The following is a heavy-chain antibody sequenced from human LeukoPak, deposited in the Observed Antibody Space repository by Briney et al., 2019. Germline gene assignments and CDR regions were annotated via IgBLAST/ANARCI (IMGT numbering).Heavy chain of an antibody. Sequence: GRSLRLSCAASGFTFSSYPMHWVRQAPGKGLEWVAVISYDGSNKYYADSVKGRFTISRDNSKNTLYLQMNSLRAEDTAVYYCARSLDYYYGMDVWGQGTTVTVSS. CDR1: GFTFSSYP. CDR2: ISYDGSNK. CDR3: ARSLDYYYGMDV. V-gene: IGHV3-30-3*01. J-gene: IGHJ6*02.